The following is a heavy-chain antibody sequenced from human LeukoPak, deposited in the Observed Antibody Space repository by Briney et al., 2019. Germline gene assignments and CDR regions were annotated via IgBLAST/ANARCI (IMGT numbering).Heavy chain of an antibody. D-gene: IGHD3-22*01. CDR1: GGSITDDNYY. V-gene: IGHV4-39*01. CDR3: ARHRYYYDKSAFSFDS. Sequence: PSETLSLTCSVSGGSITDDNYYWGWLRQPPGKGLEWIGAIYYRGTTSYMPSLKSRVTISVDTSKNQFSLKLDSVTAADTSVYYCARHRYYYDKSAFSFDSWGQGTLVTVSS. J-gene: IGHJ4*02. CDR2: IYYRGTT.